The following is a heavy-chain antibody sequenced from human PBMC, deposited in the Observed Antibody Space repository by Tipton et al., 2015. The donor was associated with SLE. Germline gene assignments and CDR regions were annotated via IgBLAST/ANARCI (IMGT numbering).Heavy chain of an antibody. CDR3: ARGTFEDYGGNSVLDF. CDR1: GGSISSYY. Sequence: LSLTCTVSGGSISSYYWGWIRQPPGKGLEWIGTIFYGESTYYNPSLRSRVTISIDTSKNHFSLKLTSVTAADTAVYYCARGTFEDYGGNSVLDFWGQGTLVTVSS. J-gene: IGHJ4*02. CDR2: IFYGEST. V-gene: IGHV4-39*07. D-gene: IGHD4-23*01.